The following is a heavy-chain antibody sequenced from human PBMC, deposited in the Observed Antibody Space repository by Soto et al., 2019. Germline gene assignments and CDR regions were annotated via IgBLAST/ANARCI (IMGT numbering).Heavy chain of an antibody. CDR1: GFTFSSYA. CDR2: ISYDGSNK. D-gene: IGHD6-13*01. CDR3: ARARRIAAAGKKPVDY. Sequence: QVQLVESGGGVVQPGRSLRLSCAASGFTFSSYAMHWVRQAPGTGLEWGAVISYDGSNKYYADSVKGRLTISRDNSNNALYLQMNSLRAEDTAVYYCARARRIAAAGKKPVDYSGQGTLVTVSS. V-gene: IGHV3-30-3*01. J-gene: IGHJ4*02.